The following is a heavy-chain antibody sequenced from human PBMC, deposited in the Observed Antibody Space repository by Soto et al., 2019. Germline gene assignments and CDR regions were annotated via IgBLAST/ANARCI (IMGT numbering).Heavy chain of an antibody. Sequence: QLQLQESGPGLLKPSETLSLTCSVSGGSINSRSYSWGWIRQPPGKGLEWIGTVYNNENPNYNPSLKSLVTISVDTSKNQFSLRLTSVTAADTAVYYCERLAGYCSTNGCHGDYAMDVWGQATTVTVSS. V-gene: IGHV4-39*01. CDR2: VYNNENP. J-gene: IGHJ6*02. CDR1: GGSINSRSYS. D-gene: IGHD2-2*01. CDR3: ERLAGYCSTNGCHGDYAMDV.